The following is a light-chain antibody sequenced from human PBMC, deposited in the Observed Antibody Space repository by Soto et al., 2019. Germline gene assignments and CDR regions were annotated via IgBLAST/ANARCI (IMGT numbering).Light chain of an antibody. J-gene: IGLJ2*01. Sequence: QSALTQPASVSGSPGQSITISCTGTSSDVGGYNYVSWYQQHPGKVPKLIIYDVSNRPSGVSNRFSGSKSGNTASLTISGLQAEDEADYYCSSYTTSSTLEIGGGTKLTVL. CDR2: DVS. V-gene: IGLV2-14*01. CDR3: SSYTTSSTLE. CDR1: SSDVGGYNY.